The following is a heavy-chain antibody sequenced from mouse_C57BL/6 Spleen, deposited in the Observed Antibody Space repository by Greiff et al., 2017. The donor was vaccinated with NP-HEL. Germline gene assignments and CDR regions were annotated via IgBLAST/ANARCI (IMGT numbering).Heavy chain of an antibody. Sequence: EVKLVESEGGLVQPGSSMKLSCTASGFTFSDYYMAWVRQVPEKGLEWVANINYDGSSTYYLDSLNSRFIISRDNAKNILYLQMSSMKSEDAATYYCAREKGTHWYFDVWGTGTTVTVSS. CDR1: GFTFSDYY. V-gene: IGHV5-16*01. J-gene: IGHJ1*03. CDR3: AREKGTHWYFDV. CDR2: INYDGSST. D-gene: IGHD3-3*01.